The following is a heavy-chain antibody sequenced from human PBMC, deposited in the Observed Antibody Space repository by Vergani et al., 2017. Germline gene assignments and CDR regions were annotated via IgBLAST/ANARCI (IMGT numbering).Heavy chain of an antibody. CDR3: AKGPDGLPSAFDI. J-gene: IGHJ3*02. CDR2: ISYDGSNK. CDR1: GFTFSSYG. Sequence: VQLLESGGGLVQPGGSLRLSCAASGFTFSSYGMHWVRQAPGKGLEWVAVISYDGSNKYYADSVKGRFTISRDNSKNTLYLQMNSLRAEDTAVYYCAKGPDGLPSAFDIWGQGTMVTVSS. D-gene: IGHD4-11*01. V-gene: IGHV3-30*18.